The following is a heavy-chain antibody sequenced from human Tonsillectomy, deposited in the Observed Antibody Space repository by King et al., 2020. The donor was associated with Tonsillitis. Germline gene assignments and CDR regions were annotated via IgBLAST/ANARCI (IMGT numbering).Heavy chain of an antibody. Sequence: VQLQESGPGLVKPSETLSLTCTVSGGSISPYYWSWIRQPPGKGVEWIGDIYYSGSTSYNPSLSSRVTISIDTSKSQFSLNMNSVSAADTAVYYCARVYTYGNSQKWFDPWGQGTLVTVSS. J-gene: IGHJ5*02. CDR2: IYYSGST. CDR3: ARVYTYGNSQKWFDP. V-gene: IGHV4-59*01. CDR1: GGSISPYY. D-gene: IGHD2/OR15-2a*01.